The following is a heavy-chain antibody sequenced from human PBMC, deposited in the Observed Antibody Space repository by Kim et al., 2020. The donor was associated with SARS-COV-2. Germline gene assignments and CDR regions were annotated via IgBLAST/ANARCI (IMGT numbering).Heavy chain of an antibody. CDR2: INPDSGGT. CDR3: AKGLRTTDADYENWFDP. CDR1: GYTFSGYY. J-gene: IGHJ5*02. V-gene: IGHV1-2*02. Sequence: ASVKVSCKASGYTFSGYYLHWVRQAPGQGLEWMGWINPDSGGTDYSQKLQGRVTMTRDTSVNTAYMELSSLRYDDTAIYYCAKGLRTTDADYENWFDPWGQGTLVTVSS. D-gene: IGHD4-17*01.